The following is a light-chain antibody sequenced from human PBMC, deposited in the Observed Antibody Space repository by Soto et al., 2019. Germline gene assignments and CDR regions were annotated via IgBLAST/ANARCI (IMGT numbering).Light chain of an antibody. V-gene: IGKV3-20*01. CDR1: QSVRSSY. Sequence: IVLTQSPGTLSLSAGERATLSCRASQSVRSSYLAWYQQKPGRAPRLLIYAASSRATGIPDRFSGSGSGIDFTLTISRLEPEDFAVYYCEQYGSSPRTFGQGTKVEGK. CDR2: AAS. CDR3: EQYGSSPRT. J-gene: IGKJ1*01.